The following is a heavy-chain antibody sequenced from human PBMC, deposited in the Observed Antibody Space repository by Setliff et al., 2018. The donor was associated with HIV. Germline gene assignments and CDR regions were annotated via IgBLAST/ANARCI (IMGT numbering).Heavy chain of an antibody. V-gene: IGHV3-48*03. CDR2: ISSSGNTV. D-gene: IGHD3-10*01. Sequence: GGSLRLSCVASGLTFTNYWMTWVRQAPGKGLEWVSYISSSGNTVYYADSVKGRFAISRDNAKRSLYLQMNSLRGEDTAVYYCARYFRDGSYNDYWGQGTLVTVSS. CDR3: ARYFRDGSYNDY. J-gene: IGHJ4*02. CDR1: GLTFTNYW.